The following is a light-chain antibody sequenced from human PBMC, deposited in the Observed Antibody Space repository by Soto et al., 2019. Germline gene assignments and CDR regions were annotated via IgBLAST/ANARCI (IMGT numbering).Light chain of an antibody. CDR3: QSNDNGLSGSDV. J-gene: IGLJ1*01. Sequence: QSVLTQPPSVSGAPGQRVTISCTGSNSNIGAGYDVNWYQQLPETAPKLLIFGDSNRPSGVPDRFSGSKSGTSASLVITGLQADDEADYYCQSNDNGLSGSDVFGTGTKVTVL. CDR2: GDS. CDR1: NSNIGAGYD. V-gene: IGLV1-40*01.